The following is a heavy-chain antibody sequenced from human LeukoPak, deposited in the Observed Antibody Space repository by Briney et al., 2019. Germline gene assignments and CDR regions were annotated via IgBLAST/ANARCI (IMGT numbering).Heavy chain of an antibody. V-gene: IGHV3-53*01. CDR3: ARDHGITMVRGVIEYYFDY. J-gene: IGHJ4*02. D-gene: IGHD3-10*01. CDR2: IYSGGST. CDR1: GFTASSNY. Sequence: PGGSLRLSCAASGFTASSNYMSWVRQAPGKGLEWVSVIYSGGSTYYADSVKGRFTISRDNSKNTLYLQMNSLRAEDTAVYYCARDHGITMVRGVIEYYFDYWGQGTLVTVSS.